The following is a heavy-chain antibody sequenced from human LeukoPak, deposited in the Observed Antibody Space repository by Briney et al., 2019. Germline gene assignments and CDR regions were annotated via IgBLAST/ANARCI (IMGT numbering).Heavy chain of an antibody. Sequence: GGSLRLSCAASGFTFSSYSMNWVRQAPGKGLEWVSSISSSSSYIYYADSVKGRFTISRDNAKNSLYLQMNSLRAEDTAVYYCARGERQQLVPDYWGQGTLVTVSS. CDR1: GFTFSSYS. J-gene: IGHJ4*02. D-gene: IGHD6-13*01. CDR2: ISSSSSYI. CDR3: ARGERQQLVPDY. V-gene: IGHV3-21*01.